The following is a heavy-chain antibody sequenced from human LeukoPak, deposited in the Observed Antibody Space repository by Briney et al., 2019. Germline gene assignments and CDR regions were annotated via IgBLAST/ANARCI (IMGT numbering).Heavy chain of an antibody. CDR1: GFTVSSNY. V-gene: IGHV3-53*01. Sequence: PGGSLRLSCAASGFTVSSNYMSWVRQAPGKGLEWVSVIYSGGSTYYADPVKGRFTISRDNSKNTLYLQMNSLRAEDTAVYYCARDGSGWYREGGGNYYGMDVWGQGTTVTVSS. J-gene: IGHJ6*02. D-gene: IGHD6-19*01. CDR3: ARDGSGWYREGGGNYYGMDV. CDR2: IYSGGST.